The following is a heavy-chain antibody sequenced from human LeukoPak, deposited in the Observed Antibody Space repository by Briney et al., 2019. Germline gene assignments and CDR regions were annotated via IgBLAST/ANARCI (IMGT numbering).Heavy chain of an antibody. Sequence: PGGSLRLSCAASGFTFSSYGMHWVRQAPGKGLEWVAFIRNDANDKYYADSVKGRFTISRDNSKNTLYLQMNSLRAEDTAVYYCATGAGVYYYYYMDVWGKGTTVTVSS. V-gene: IGHV3-30*02. CDR1: GFTFSSYG. CDR2: IRNDANDK. CDR3: ATGAGVYYYYYMDV. J-gene: IGHJ6*03. D-gene: IGHD1-26*01.